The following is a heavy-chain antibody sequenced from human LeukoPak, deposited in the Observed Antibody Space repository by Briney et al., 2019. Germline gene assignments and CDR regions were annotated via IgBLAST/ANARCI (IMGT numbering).Heavy chain of an antibody. Sequence: GGAVRLSRAASGFRFSRYGMHGVRQARAKGLECVAVISYDGSYKYYADSAKGQLTISRDNSKNTLYLQMNSLRTEDTAVYYCANGGDTAMAVGGIWGQGTMVTVSS. CDR2: ISYDGSYK. J-gene: IGHJ3*02. CDR1: GFRFSRYG. CDR3: ANGGDTAMAVGGI. D-gene: IGHD5-18*01. V-gene: IGHV3-30*18.